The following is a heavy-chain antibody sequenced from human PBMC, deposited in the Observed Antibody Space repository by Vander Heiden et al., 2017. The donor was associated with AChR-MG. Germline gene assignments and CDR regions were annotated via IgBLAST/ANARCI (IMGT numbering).Heavy chain of an antibody. CDR3: ARGWEPLNY. J-gene: IGHJ4*02. CDR1: GFPFSSYS. D-gene: IGHD1-1*01. V-gene: IGHV3-21*01. CDR2: ISSSSSYM. Sequence: EVQLVESGRGLVKPGGPLRLSCAASGFPFSSYSMNWVRQAPGKGLEWVSSISSSSSYMYYADSVKGRFTISRDNAKNSLYLQMNSLRAEDTAVYYCARGWEPLNYWGQGTLVTVSS.